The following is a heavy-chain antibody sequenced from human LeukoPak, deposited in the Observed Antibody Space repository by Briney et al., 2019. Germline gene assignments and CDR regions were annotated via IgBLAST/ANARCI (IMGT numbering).Heavy chain of an antibody. J-gene: IGHJ3*02. CDR2: ISYIGST. CDR3: ARDLVTVTKGFDI. CDR1: ADSFSSHY. V-gene: IGHV4-59*11. Sequence: PSETLSLTCAVSADSFSSHYWTWIRQSPGTGLEWIGYISYIGSTNYNPSLKRRVTISIDTSKTQFSLKLRSVTAADTAVYYCARDLVTVTKGFDIWGQGTMVSVSS. D-gene: IGHD4-17*01.